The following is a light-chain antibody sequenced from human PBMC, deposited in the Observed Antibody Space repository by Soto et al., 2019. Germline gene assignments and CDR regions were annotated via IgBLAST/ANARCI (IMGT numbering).Light chain of an antibody. CDR3: QQYNSYPWT. V-gene: IGKV1-5*03. J-gene: IGKJ1*01. CDR1: QSISSW. Sequence: DIQMTQSPSTLSASVGDRVTITCRASQSISSWLARYQQKPGKAPKLLIYKASSLEGGVPSRFSGSGSGTEFTLTISSLQPDDFATYYCQQYNSYPWTFGQGTKVDIK. CDR2: KAS.